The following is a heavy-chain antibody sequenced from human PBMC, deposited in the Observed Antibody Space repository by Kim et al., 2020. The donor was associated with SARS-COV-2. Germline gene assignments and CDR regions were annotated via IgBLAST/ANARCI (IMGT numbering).Heavy chain of an antibody. J-gene: IGHJ4*02. D-gene: IGHD6-19*01. Sequence: GSTNYNPSLKSRVTISVDTSKNQFSLKLSSVTAADTAVYYCARQSSGQDYWGQGTLVTVSS. V-gene: IGHV4-59*08. CDR3: ARQSSGQDY. CDR2: GST.